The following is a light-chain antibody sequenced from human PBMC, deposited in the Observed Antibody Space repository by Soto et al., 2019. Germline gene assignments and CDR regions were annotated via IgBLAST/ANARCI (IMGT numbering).Light chain of an antibody. CDR3: QQYGSSLIT. V-gene: IGKV3-20*01. CDR2: GVS. CDR1: QSVSSSF. Sequence: EIVLTQSPGTLSLSPGERATLSCRASQSVSSSFLAWYQQKPGQAPRLLIYGVSSRANGIPDRFSASGSGTDFTLTISRLEPEDFAVYYCQQYGSSLITFGQGTRLEIK. J-gene: IGKJ5*01.